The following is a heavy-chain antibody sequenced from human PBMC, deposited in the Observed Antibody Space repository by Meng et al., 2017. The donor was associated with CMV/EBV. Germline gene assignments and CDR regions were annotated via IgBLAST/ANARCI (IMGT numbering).Heavy chain of an antibody. D-gene: IGHD1-1*01. CDR3: TGHGGNWYGVDY. V-gene: IGHV3-73*01. CDR2: IRSKAKSYAT. Sequence: GGSLRLSCAASGFTFSTSAIHWVRQASGKGLEWVGRIRSKAKSYATTYAASVTGRFTISRDDSKNTAYLQMNSLKTEDTAIYYCTGHGGNWYGVDYWGLGTLVTVSS. CDR1: GFTFSTSA. J-gene: IGHJ4*02.